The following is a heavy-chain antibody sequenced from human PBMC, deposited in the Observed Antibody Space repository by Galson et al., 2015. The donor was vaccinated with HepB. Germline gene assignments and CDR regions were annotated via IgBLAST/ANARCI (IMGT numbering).Heavy chain of an antibody. V-gene: IGHV1-69*13. CDR1: GYTFTSYG. CDR3: ATDAGGGGDYGTWFDP. D-gene: IGHD4-17*01. Sequence: SVKVSCKASGYTFTSYGISWVRQAPGQGLEWMGGIIPIFDTANYAQKFQGRVTITADESTSTAYMELSSLRSEDTAVYYCATDAGGGGDYGTWFDPWGQGTLVTVSS. J-gene: IGHJ5*02. CDR2: IIPIFDTA.